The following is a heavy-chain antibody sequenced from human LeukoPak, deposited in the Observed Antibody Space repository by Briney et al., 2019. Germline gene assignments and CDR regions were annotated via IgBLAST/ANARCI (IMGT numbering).Heavy chain of an antibody. CDR1: GYTFTGYG. CDR2: INAYSGST. Sequence: ASVKVSCKASGYTFTGYGMHWVRQAPGQGLEWMGWINAYSGSTNYAQKFQGRVTMTRDTSTSTAYMELSRLRSDDTAVYYCASQTLLTGAHAFDIWGQGTMVTVSS. J-gene: IGHJ3*02. CDR3: ASQTLLTGAHAFDI. D-gene: IGHD7-27*01. V-gene: IGHV1-2*02.